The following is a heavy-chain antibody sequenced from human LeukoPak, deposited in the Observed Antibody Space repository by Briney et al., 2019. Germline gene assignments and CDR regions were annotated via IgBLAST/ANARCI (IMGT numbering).Heavy chain of an antibody. J-gene: IGHJ4*02. Sequence: SETLSLTCTVSGGSISSSSYYWGWIRQPPGKGLEWIGSIYYSGSTYYNPSLKRRVTISVDTSKNQFSLKLSSVTAADTAVYYCARPNILGYFDYWGQGTLVTVSS. CDR1: GGSISSSSYY. D-gene: IGHD2-21*01. CDR2: IYYSGST. CDR3: ARPNILGYFDY. V-gene: IGHV4-39*01.